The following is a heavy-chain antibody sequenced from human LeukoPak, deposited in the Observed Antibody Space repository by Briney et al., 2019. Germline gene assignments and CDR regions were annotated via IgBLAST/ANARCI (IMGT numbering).Heavy chain of an antibody. D-gene: IGHD3/OR15-3a*01. CDR1: GYTFTDYY. J-gene: IGHJ6*03. CDR3: AQSSGWTSRYYFYMDV. CDR2: INPSSGGT. V-gene: IGHV1-2*02. Sequence: ASVKVSCKASGYTFTDYYMHWVRQAPGQGLEWMGWINPSSGGTNYAQKFQGRVAVTRDTSISTAYMDLSRLRSDDTAVYYCAQSSGWTSRYYFYMDVWGKGTTVTVSS.